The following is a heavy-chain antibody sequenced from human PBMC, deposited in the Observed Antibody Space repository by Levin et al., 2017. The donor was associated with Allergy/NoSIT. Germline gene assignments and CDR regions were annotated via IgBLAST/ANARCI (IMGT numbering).Heavy chain of an antibody. J-gene: IGHJ3*02. V-gene: IGHV3-21*01. CDR3: GRGGNGATIHDTLDI. Sequence: GGSLRLSCAASGFIFSTYSMNWVRQAPGKGLEWVASISSGSSVIFYADSLKGRFTISRDNAKNSLYLQMNSLSAEDTAVYHCGRGGNGATIHDTLDIWSQGTMVTVSS. CDR1: GFIFSTYS. D-gene: IGHD5-24*01. CDR2: ISSGSSVI.